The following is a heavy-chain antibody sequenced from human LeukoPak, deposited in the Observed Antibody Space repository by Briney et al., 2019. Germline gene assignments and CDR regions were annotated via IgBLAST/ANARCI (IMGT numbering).Heavy chain of an antibody. D-gene: IGHD3-10*01. V-gene: IGHV4-39*07. CDR1: GGSISSSNYY. J-gene: IGHJ4*02. CDR3: ARAKEPLLWFGELFEV. CDR2: INYSGRT. Sequence: PSETLSLTCTVSGGSISSSNYYWGWIRQPPGKGLEWIGSINYSGRTYYNPSLKSRVTISVDTSKNQFSLKLSSVTAADTAVYYCARAKEPLLWFGELFEVWGQGTLVTVSP.